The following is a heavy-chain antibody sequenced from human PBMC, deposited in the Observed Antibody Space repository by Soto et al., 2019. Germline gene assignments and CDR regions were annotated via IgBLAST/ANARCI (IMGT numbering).Heavy chain of an antibody. CDR2: IYYSGST. Sequence: SETLSLTCTVSGGSISSYYWSWIRQPPGKGLEWIGYIYYSGSTNYNPSLKSRVTISVDTSKNQFSLKLSSVTAADTAVYYCARQPLPPNYYGSGSSPLLPDYWGQGTLVTVSS. CDR3: ARQPLPPNYYGSGSSPLLPDY. J-gene: IGHJ4*02. V-gene: IGHV4-59*08. CDR1: GGSISSYY. D-gene: IGHD3-10*01.